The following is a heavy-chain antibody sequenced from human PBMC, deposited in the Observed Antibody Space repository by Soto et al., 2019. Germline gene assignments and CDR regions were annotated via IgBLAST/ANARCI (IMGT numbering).Heavy chain of an antibody. V-gene: IGHV1-69*08. CDR2: IIPILGIA. Sequence: QVQLVQSGAEVKKPGSSVKVSCKASGGTFSSYTISWVRQAPGQGLEWMGRIIPILGIANYAQKFQGRVTITADKSTSTAYMELSSLRSEDTAVYYCAREGGGDCSSTSCLAIIPWFAPWGQGTLVTVSS. J-gene: IGHJ5*02. CDR1: GGTFSSYT. CDR3: AREGGGDCSSTSCLAIIPWFAP. D-gene: IGHD2-2*01.